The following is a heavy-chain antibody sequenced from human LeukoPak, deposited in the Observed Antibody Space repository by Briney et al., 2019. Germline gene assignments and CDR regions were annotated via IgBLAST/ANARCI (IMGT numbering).Heavy chain of an antibody. V-gene: IGHV3-21*01. CDR3: ARDYGDYPGYFQH. Sequence: GGSLRLSCAASGFTFSSYSMNWVRQAPGKGLEWVSSISSSSSYIYYADSVKGRFTTSRDNAKNSLYLQMNSLRAEDTAVYYCARDYGDYPGYFQHWGQGTLVTVSS. D-gene: IGHD4-17*01. J-gene: IGHJ1*01. CDR2: ISSSSSYI. CDR1: GFTFSSYS.